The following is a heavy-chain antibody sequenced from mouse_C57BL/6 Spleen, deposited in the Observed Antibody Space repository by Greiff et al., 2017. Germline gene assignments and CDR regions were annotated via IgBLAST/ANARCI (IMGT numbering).Heavy chain of an antibody. CDR1: GYTFTEYT. V-gene: IGHV1-62-2*01. J-gene: IGHJ3*01. CDR2: FYPGSGSI. D-gene: IGHD2-5*01. Sequence: QVQLKESGAELVKPGASVKLSCKASGYTFTEYTIHWVKQRSGQGLEWIGWFYPGSGSIKYNEKFKDKATLTADKSSSTVYMELSRVTTEDSAVYFCARHEEEGAYYSNPLAYWGQGTLVTVSA. CDR3: ARHEEEGAYYSNPLAY.